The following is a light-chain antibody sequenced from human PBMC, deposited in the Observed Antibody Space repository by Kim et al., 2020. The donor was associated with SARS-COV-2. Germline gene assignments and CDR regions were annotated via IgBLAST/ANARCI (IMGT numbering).Light chain of an antibody. CDR1: TGAVTSGYC. CDR3: LLYYRGTLV. CDR2: TTS. Sequence: PGGTVTLTCASSTGAVTSGYCPNWFQQKPGQAPRALIYTTSNKYSWTPARFSGSLLGGKAALTLSGVQPEDEAEYYCLLYYRGTLVFGGGTKLTVL. J-gene: IGLJ3*02. V-gene: IGLV7-43*01.